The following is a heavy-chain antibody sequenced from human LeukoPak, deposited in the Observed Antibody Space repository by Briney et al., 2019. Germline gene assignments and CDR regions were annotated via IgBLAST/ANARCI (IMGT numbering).Heavy chain of an antibody. CDR2: INHSGST. CDR1: GGSFSGYY. CDR3: ARGSSRYSSGWYAHFDY. D-gene: IGHD6-19*01. J-gene: IGHJ4*02. Sequence: PSETLSLTCAVYGGSFSGYYWSWIRQPPGKGLEWIGEINHSGSTNYNPSLKSRVTISVDTSKNQFSLKLSSVTAADTAVYYCARGSSRYSSGWYAHFDYWGQGTLVTVSS. V-gene: IGHV4-34*01.